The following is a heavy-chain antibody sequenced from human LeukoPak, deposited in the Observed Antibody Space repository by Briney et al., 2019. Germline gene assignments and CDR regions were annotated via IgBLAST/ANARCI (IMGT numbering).Heavy chain of an antibody. J-gene: IGHJ4*02. Sequence: GASVKVSCKASGNTFTGYYIHWVRQAPGQGLEWMGIINPSGGSTSYAQKFQRRVTMTRDTSTSTVYMELSSLRSEDTAVYYCAGVHAGSGWPDYWGQGTLITVSS. V-gene: IGHV1-46*01. D-gene: IGHD3-22*01. CDR2: INPSGGST. CDR3: AGVHAGSGWPDY. CDR1: GNTFTGYY.